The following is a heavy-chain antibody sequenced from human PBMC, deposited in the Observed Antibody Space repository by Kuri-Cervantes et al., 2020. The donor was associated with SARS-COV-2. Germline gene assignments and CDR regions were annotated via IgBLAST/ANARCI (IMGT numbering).Heavy chain of an antibody. D-gene: IGHD4-23*01. J-gene: IGHJ6*04. V-gene: IGHV4-39*01. CDR1: GDSISRSKFY. CDR2: ISHGGGS. CDR3: ARPGGFLDV. Sequence: SETLSLTCNVSGDSISRSKFYWGWIRQPPGKGLEWVGTISHGGGSFYNPSVKRPVAMSVDTSKNQFSLRLSSVTAADTAVYYCARPGGFLDVWGKGTTVTVSS.